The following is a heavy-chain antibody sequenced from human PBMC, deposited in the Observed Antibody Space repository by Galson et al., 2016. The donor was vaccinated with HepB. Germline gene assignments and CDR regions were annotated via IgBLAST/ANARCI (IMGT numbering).Heavy chain of an antibody. CDR1: GFTFNTYS. D-gene: IGHD3-9*01. V-gene: IGHV3-21*01. Sequence: SLRLSCAASGFTFNTYSMNWVRQALGKGLEWVSSISGTSTYIYYADSVKGRFTISRDNAKNSLYLQMNNVRAEDTAVYYCARDLRGMIRFFDWSTHFDSWGQGTLVTVSS. CDR2: ISGTSTYI. J-gene: IGHJ4*02. CDR3: ARDLRGMIRFFDWSTHFDS.